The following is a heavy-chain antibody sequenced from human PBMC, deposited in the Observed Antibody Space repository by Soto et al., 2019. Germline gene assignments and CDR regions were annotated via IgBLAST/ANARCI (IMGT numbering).Heavy chain of an antibody. CDR1: GFTFSSYA. V-gene: IGHV3-23*01. J-gene: IGHJ3*01. D-gene: IGHD3-3*01. CDR2: ISGSGGST. CDR3: AKDRRTDYDFWSGYLTDAFDV. Sequence: EVQLLESGGGLVQPGGSLTLSCAASGFTFSSYAMSWVRQAPGKGLEWVSAISGSGGSTYHADSVKGRFTISRDNSKNTLYLQMNSLRAEDTAVYYCAKDRRTDYDFWSGYLTDAFDVWGQGTMVTVSS.